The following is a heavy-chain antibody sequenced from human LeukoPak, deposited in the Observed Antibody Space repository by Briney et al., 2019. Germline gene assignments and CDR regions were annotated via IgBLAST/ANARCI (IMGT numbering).Heavy chain of an antibody. CDR3: ARGTVVVPAAITVY. J-gene: IGHJ4*02. V-gene: IGHV3-74*01. Sequence: GGSLRLSCAASGFTFSSYWMHWVRQAPGKGLVWVSRINSDGSSTSYADSVKGRFTISRDNAKNTLYLQMNSLRAEDTAVYYCARGTVVVPAAITVYLGQGTLVTVSS. CDR1: GFTFSSYW. CDR2: INSDGSST. D-gene: IGHD2-2*01.